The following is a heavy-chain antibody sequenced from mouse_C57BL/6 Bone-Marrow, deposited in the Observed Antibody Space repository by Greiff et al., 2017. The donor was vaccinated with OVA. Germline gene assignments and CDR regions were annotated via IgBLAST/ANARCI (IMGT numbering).Heavy chain of an antibody. V-gene: IGHV1-54*01. J-gene: IGHJ2*01. CDR1: GYAFTNYL. Sequence: QVQLQQSGAELVRPGTSVKVSCKASGYAFTNYLIEWVKQRPGQGLEWIGVINPGSGGTNYNEKFKGKATLTADKSSSTAYMQLSSLTSEDSAVYFCARSYSNYLFDYGGQGTTLTVSS. D-gene: IGHD2-5*01. CDR2: INPGSGGT. CDR3: ARSYSNYLFDY.